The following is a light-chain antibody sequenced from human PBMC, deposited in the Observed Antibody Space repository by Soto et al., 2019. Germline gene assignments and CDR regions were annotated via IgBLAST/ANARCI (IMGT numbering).Light chain of an antibody. V-gene: IGKV3-20*01. CDR3: QQYGSSPIS. Sequence: EIVLTQSPGTLSLSPGERATLSCRASQSVSSSYLAWYQQQPGQAPRHLIYGASSRATGIPDRFSGSGSGTDFTLTINRLEPEDFAVYYGQQYGSSPISFGQGTRLEIK. CDR2: GAS. J-gene: IGKJ5*01. CDR1: QSVSSSY.